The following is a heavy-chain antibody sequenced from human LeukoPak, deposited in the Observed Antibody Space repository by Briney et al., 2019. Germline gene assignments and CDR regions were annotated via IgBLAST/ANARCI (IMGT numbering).Heavy chain of an antibody. V-gene: IGHV1-8*01. CDR2: MNPNSGNT. CDR3: AHAERNWNSRSDVAFDI. J-gene: IGHJ3*02. D-gene: IGHD1-7*01. Sequence: ASVKVSCKASGYTFTSYDINWVRQATGHALEWMGWMNPNSGNTGYAQKFQGRVTMTRNTSISTAYMELSSLRSEDTAVYYCAHAERNWNSRSDVAFDIWGQGTMVTVSS. CDR1: GYTFTSYD.